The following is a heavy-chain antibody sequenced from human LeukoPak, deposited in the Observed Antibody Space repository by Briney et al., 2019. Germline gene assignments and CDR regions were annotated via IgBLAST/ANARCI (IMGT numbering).Heavy chain of an antibody. CDR1: GFTFSSYS. CDR3: AREESSGYYLAFDY. Sequence: GGSLRLSCAASGFTFSSYSMNWVRQAPGKGLEWVSSISSSSSYVYYADSVKGRFTISRDNAKNSLYLQMNSLRAEDTAVYYCAREESSGYYLAFDYWGQGTLVTVSS. CDR2: ISSSSSYV. D-gene: IGHD3-22*01. J-gene: IGHJ4*02. V-gene: IGHV3-21*01.